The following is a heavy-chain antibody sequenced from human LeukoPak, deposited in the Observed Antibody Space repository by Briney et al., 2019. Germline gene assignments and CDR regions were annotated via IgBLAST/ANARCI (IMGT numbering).Heavy chain of an antibody. CDR1: GYSFVLYG. V-gene: IGHV1-69*06. D-gene: IGHD4-17*01. Sequence: ASVKVSCKASGYSFVLYGISWVRQAPGQGLEWMGGIIPIFDTPNFAQKFQGRVTITADKSTSTAYMELSRLRSEDTAVYYCARAVQVTTGGLFDYWGQGTLVTVSS. CDR3: ARAVQVTTGGLFDY. CDR2: IIPIFDTP. J-gene: IGHJ4*02.